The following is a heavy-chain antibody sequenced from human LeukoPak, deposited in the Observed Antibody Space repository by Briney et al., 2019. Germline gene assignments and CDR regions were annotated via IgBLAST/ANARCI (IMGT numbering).Heavy chain of an antibody. V-gene: IGHV3-73*01. D-gene: IGHD3-10*01. CDR2: IRSKANSYAT. Sequence: GGSLRLSCAASGFTFSGSAMHWVRQASGKGLEWVGRIRSKANSYATAYAASVKGRFTISRDNSKNTLYLQMNSLRAEDTAVYYCVRGEGDDYYYYMDVWGKGTTVTVSS. J-gene: IGHJ6*03. CDR1: GFTFSGSA. CDR3: VRGEGDDYYYYMDV.